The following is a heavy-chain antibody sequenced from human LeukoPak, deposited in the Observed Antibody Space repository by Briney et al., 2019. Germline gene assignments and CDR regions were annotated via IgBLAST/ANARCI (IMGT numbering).Heavy chain of an antibody. V-gene: IGHV3-9*01. D-gene: IGHD6-13*01. CDR2: ISWNSGSI. CDR1: GFTFDDYA. J-gene: IGHJ1*01. Sequence: GGSLRLSCAASGFTFDDYAMHWVRQAPGKGLEWVSGISWNSGSIGYADSVKGRFTISRDNAKNSLYLQMNSLRAEDTALYYCAKDAGYSSSPIFQHWGQGTLVTVSS. CDR3: AKDAGYSSSPIFQH.